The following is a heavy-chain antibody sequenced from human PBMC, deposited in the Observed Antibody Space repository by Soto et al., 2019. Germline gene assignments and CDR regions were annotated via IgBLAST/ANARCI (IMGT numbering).Heavy chain of an antibody. V-gene: IGHV4-39*01. CDR3: ARLAHSGGDYSETSGVYFYFHY. J-gene: IGHJ4*02. Sequence: SATLSLTCPVSGGSISSGGYYWSWIRQHPGKGLEWIGYIYYSGSTYYNPSLKSRLTMSVDTSKNQFSLNLSSVTAADTAVYYCARLAHSGGDYSETSGVYFYFHYCGQLTLFTVSS. CDR2: IYYSGST. CDR1: GGSISSGGYY. D-gene: IGHD3-22*01.